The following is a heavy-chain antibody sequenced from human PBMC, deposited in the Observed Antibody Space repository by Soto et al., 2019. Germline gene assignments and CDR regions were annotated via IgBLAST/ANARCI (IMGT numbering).Heavy chain of an antibody. D-gene: IGHD3-22*01. Sequence: GGSLRLSCAASGFTFRDHGMNWVRQAPGKGLEWISHISGSGRNTYYADSVKGRFTISRDNSKNTLYLQMNSLRAEDTAVYYCAKDSYDSSGYYYKSRANWFDPWGQGTLVTVSS. J-gene: IGHJ5*02. CDR1: GFTFRDHG. V-gene: IGHV3-23*01. CDR2: ISGSGRNT. CDR3: AKDSYDSSGYYYKSRANWFDP.